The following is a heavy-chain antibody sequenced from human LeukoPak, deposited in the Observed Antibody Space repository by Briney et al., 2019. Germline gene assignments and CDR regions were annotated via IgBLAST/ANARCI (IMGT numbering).Heavy chain of an antibody. V-gene: IGHV4-38-2*02. J-gene: IGHJ4*02. CDR2: IYHSGST. CDR1: GYSISSGYY. CDR3: ARDRSVYGGNPDY. D-gene: IGHD4-23*01. Sequence: SETLSLTCTVSGYSISSGYYWGWIRQPPGKGLEWIGSIYHSGSTYYNPSLKSRVTISVDTSRNQFSLKLSSVTAADTAVYYCARDRSVYGGNPDYWGQGTLVTVSS.